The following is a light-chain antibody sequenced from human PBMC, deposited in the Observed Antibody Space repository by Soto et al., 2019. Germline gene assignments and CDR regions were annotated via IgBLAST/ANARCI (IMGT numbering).Light chain of an antibody. CDR2: DDN. V-gene: IGLV1-51*01. Sequence: QSVLTQAPAVSAAPGQKVTISCSGSSSNIGGNSVSGYQQLPGTAPKLLIYDDNKRPSGIPDRFSGSRSGTSATLGITGFQTGDEADYYCGSWDSSLSAYVFGTGTKVTVL. J-gene: IGLJ1*01. CDR3: GSWDSSLSAYV. CDR1: SSNIGGNS.